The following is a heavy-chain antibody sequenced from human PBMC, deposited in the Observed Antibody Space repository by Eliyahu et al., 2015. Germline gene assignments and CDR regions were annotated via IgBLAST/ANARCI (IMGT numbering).Heavy chain of an antibody. Sequence: QVQLVESGGGVVQPGRSLRLSCXAXXFXFXSYGLHWVRQTPGKGLEWVIVISKDGSLKFYADSVKGRFTISRDSSKNTVYLQMTSLTVEDTAVYYCARGLNNWNVFDYWGQGTLVTVSS. CDR3: ARGLNNWNVFDY. J-gene: IGHJ4*02. D-gene: IGHD1-20*01. CDR1: XFXFXSYG. CDR2: ISKDGSLK. V-gene: IGHV3-30*03.